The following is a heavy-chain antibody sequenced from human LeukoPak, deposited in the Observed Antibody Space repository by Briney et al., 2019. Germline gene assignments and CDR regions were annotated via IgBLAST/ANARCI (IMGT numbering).Heavy chain of an antibody. V-gene: IGHV3-30*03. J-gene: IGHJ3*02. CDR1: GFTFSSFG. D-gene: IGHD2-15*01. Sequence: GGSLRLSCAASGFTFSSFGMYWVRQAPGKGLEWVAVISYDGNKKYYADSVKGRFTISRDNSKNTLHLQMNSLRAEDTAVYYCARNIGYCSGGGCYSDGFDIWGQGTMVTVSS. CDR2: ISYDGNKK. CDR3: ARNIGYCSGGGCYSDGFDI.